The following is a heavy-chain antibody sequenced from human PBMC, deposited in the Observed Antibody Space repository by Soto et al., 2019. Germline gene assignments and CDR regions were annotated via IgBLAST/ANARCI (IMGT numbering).Heavy chain of an antibody. V-gene: IGHV3-7*01. J-gene: IGHJ3*02. CDR2: IKQDGSEK. Sequence: GGSLRLSCAASGFTFSSYWMSWVRQAPGKGLEWVANIKQDGSEKYYVDSVKGRFTISRDNAKNSLYLQMNSLRAEDTAVYYCAREMPYYVFWSGYKRRDVFDIWGQGTMVTGSS. CDR3: AREMPYYVFWSGYKRRDVFDI. CDR1: GFTFSSYW. D-gene: IGHD3-3*01.